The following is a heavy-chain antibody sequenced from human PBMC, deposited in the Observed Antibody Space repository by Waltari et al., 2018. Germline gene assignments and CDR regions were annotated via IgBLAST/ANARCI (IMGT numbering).Heavy chain of an antibody. J-gene: IGHJ4*02. CDR2: VYYSGIT. D-gene: IGHD2-2*01. CDR1: GGSLRTSFH. Sequence: QLQLQESGPGLVKPSETLSLTCTVSGGSLRTSFHWGWIRQPPGKGLEWIGSVYYSGITHDSPSLKRRVTISVDTSKNQFSLNLTSVTAADTAVYYCARDTEGGRPGASYDYWGQGTLVTVSS. V-gene: IGHV4-39*07. CDR3: ARDTEGGRPGASYDY.